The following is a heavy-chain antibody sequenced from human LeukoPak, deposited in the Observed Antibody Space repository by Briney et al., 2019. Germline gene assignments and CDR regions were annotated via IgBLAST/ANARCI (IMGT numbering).Heavy chain of an antibody. Sequence: PGGSLTLSCAASGFTFSNYAMSWVRQAPGKGLEWVSAISGSGENTNYADSVKGRFTMSRDNSRNMLYLQMNSLRDEDTGKYYCAKTVSGSYSYQGGDYWGQGTLVTVSS. V-gene: IGHV3-23*01. CDR2: ISGSGENT. D-gene: IGHD3-16*02. CDR3: AKTVSGSYSYQGGDY. J-gene: IGHJ4*02. CDR1: GFTFSNYA.